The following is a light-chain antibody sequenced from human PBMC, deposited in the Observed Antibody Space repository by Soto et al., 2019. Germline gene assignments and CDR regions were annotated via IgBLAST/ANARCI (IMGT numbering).Light chain of an antibody. Sequence: EIVLPQSPATLFLSPWERLPLSCRTSQSVSSTYLAWYRHKPGQAPRLLIYGASSRAAGIPDRFSGSGSGTDFTLTISRLEPEDFAVYYCQQYGNSPITFGQGTRLEIK. J-gene: IGKJ5*01. V-gene: IGKV3-20*01. CDR1: QSVSSTY. CDR2: GAS. CDR3: QQYGNSPIT.